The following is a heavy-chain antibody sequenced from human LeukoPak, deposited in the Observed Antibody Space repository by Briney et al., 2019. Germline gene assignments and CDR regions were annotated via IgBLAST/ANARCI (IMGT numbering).Heavy chain of an antibody. CDR3: ARHREYDILTGYYTKKSYYYYMDV. CDR2: IYPGDSDT. D-gene: IGHD3-9*01. J-gene: IGHJ6*03. Sequence: GESLKISCKGSGYSFTSYWIGWVRQMPGKGLEWMGIIYPGDSDTRYSPSFQGQVTISADKSISTAYLQWSSLKASDTAMYYCARHREYDILTGYYTKKSYYYYMDVWGKGTTVTVSS. V-gene: IGHV5-51*01. CDR1: GYSFTSYW.